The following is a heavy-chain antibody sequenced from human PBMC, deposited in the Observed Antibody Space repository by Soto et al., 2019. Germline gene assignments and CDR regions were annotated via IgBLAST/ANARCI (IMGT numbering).Heavy chain of an antibody. CDR3: ARSLLRYGDYLVYYYYYGMDV. J-gene: IGHJ6*02. CDR1: GDSISSVAHY. CDR2: LYYTGST. Sequence: SETLSLTCSVSGDSISSVAHYWAWIRQPPGKGLEWIGSLYYTGSTYYNPSLKSRAAISIDTSKNQFSLNLRSTTAADTAVYYCARSLLRYGDYLVYYYYYGMDVWGQGTTVTVSS. V-gene: IGHV4-39*01. D-gene: IGHD4-17*01.